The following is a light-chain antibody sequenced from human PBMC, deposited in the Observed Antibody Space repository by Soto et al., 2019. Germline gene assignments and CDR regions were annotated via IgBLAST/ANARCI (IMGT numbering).Light chain of an antibody. Sequence: AVVTQEPSLTVSPGVTVTLTCGSSTGPVTHGHFPYWFQQKPGQAPRPLIYDTDTKHSWTPARFAGSLLGDKAALTLSGAQHEDEADYYCSLSYTGRLYVFGTGTKVTVL. V-gene: IGLV7-46*01. CDR3: SLSYTGRLYV. J-gene: IGLJ1*01. CDR2: DTD. CDR1: TGPVTHGHF.